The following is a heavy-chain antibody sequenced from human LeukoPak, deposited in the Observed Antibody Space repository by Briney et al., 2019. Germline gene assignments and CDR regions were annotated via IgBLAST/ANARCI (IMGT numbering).Heavy chain of an antibody. CDR3: ARGGGLLWFGEPSKGLDY. Sequence: SVKVSCKASGGTFSSYAISWVRQAPGQGLEWMGGIIPIFGTANYAQKFQGRVTITADESTSTAYMELSSLRSEDTAVYYCARGGGLLWFGEPSKGLDYWGQGTLVTVSS. V-gene: IGHV1-69*13. CDR2: IIPIFGTA. CDR1: GGTFSSYA. J-gene: IGHJ4*02. D-gene: IGHD3-10*01.